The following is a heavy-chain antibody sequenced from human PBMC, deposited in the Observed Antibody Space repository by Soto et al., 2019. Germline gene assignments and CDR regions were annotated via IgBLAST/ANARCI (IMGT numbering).Heavy chain of an antibody. V-gene: IGHV4-59*01. CDR3: ARNIVVEPYYYYGMDG. CDR2: IYYSGST. CDR1: GGSISSYY. D-gene: IGHD3-22*01. J-gene: IGHJ6*02. Sequence: QVQLQESGPGLVKPSETLSLTCTVSGGSISSYYWSWIRQPPGKGLEWIGYIYYSGSTNYNPSLNSRVTISLDTSKNQFSLKLSSVTAADTAVYYCARNIVVEPYYYYGMDGWGQGTTVTVSS.